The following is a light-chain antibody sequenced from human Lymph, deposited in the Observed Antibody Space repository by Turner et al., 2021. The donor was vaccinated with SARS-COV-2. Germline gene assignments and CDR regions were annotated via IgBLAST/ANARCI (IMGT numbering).Light chain of an antibody. CDR3: CAYARSTVV. V-gene: IGLV2-23*02. CDR2: EVS. J-gene: IGLJ3*02. CDR1: SSDVGSYNL. Sequence: QSALSQPASVSSSPGQSITISCTGTSSDVGSYNLVSWYQQHPGKAPKLMIYEVSKRPSGVSNRFSGSKSGNTASLTISGLQAEDEADYYCCAYARSTVVFGGVTELTVL.